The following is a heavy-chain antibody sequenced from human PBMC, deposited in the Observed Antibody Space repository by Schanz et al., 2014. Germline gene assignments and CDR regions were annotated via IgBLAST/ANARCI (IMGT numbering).Heavy chain of an antibody. Sequence: EVQLLESGGGLVQPGGSLRLSCAASEFTFSTDAMSWVRQAPGKGLEWLSVISASGGDTYYADSVRGRFTMSRDNSKNTLYLQMNSLRAGDAAVYYCARGLIAAAGGAFDSWGQGTLVAVSA. CDR1: EFTFSTDA. CDR2: ISASGGDT. J-gene: IGHJ4*02. V-gene: IGHV3-23*01. CDR3: ARGLIAAAGGAFDS. D-gene: IGHD6-13*01.